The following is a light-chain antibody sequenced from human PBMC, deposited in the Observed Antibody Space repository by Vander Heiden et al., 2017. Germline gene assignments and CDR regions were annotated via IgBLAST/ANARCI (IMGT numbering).Light chain of an antibody. Sequence: SYVLTQPPSVSVAPGQTARITCGGNNIGSKSVHWYQQKPGQAPVLVVYDDSDRPSGIPERFSGSNSGNTDNLTISRVEAGDETDYYCQVWDSSSDLQGVFGGGTKLTVL. V-gene: IGLV3-21*02. CDR1: NIGSKS. CDR3: QVWDSSSDLQGV. J-gene: IGLJ2*01. CDR2: DDS.